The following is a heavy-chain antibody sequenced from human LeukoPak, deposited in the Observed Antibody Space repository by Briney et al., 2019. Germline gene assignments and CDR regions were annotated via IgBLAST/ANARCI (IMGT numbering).Heavy chain of an antibody. D-gene: IGHD2-2*01. CDR1: GFTFSSYA. CDR3: AKGRDSTSCYDN. J-gene: IGHJ4*02. Sequence: PGGSLRLSCAASGFTFSSYAMSWVRQAPGKGLEWVSVISGSGGSTYYADSVKGRFTISRDNSKNTLYLQMNSLRAEDTAVYYCAKGRDSTSCYDNWGQGTLVTVSS. V-gene: IGHV3-23*01. CDR2: ISGSGGST.